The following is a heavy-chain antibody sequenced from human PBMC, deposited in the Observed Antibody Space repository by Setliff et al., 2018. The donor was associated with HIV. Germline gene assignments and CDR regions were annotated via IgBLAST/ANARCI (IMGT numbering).Heavy chain of an antibody. CDR2: INPSDNRT. J-gene: IGHJ6*03. Sequence: ASVKVSCKASGYTFNNYYMHWVRQAPGQGLEWMGIINPSDNRTYYAQKFQGRVTMTTDTSTSTAYMELRSLRSDDTAVYYCARTIESSGYYYYYYYMDVWGKGTTVTVSS. CDR1: GYTFNNYY. D-gene: IGHD3-22*01. V-gene: IGHV1-46*02. CDR3: ARTIESSGYYYYYYYMDV.